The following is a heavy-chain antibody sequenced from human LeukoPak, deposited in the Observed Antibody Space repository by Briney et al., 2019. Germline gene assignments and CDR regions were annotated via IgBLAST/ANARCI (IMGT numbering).Heavy chain of an antibody. CDR1: GFTFSSYA. J-gene: IGHJ6*03. CDR2: ISGSGGST. Sequence: PGGSLRLSCAASGFTFSSYAMSWVRQAPGKGLEWVSAISGSGGSTYYADSVKGRFTISRDNSKNTLYLQMNSLRAEDTAVYYCAKEYYYDSSGSPFNYYYYYYYMDVWGKGTTVTISS. V-gene: IGHV3-23*01. CDR3: AKEYYYDSSGSPFNYYYYYYYMDV. D-gene: IGHD3-22*01.